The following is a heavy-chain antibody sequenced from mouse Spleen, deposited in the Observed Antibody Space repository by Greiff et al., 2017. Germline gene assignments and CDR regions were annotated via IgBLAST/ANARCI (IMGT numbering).Heavy chain of an antibody. CDR1: GYTFTDYE. D-gene: IGHD3-3*01. V-gene: IGHV1-15*01. J-gene: IGHJ2*01. Sequence: QVQLQQSGAELVRPGASVTLSCKASGYTFTDYEMHWVKQTPVHGLEWIGAIDPETGGTAYNQKFKGKAILTADKSSSTAYMELRSLTSEDSAVYYCTRWGDWLDYWGQGTTLTVSS. CDR3: TRWGDWLDY. CDR2: IDPETGGT.